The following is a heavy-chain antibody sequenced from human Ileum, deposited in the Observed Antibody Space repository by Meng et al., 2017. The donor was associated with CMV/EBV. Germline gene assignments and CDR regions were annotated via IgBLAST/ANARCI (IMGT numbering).Heavy chain of an antibody. D-gene: IGHD1-26*01. J-gene: IGHJ4*02. V-gene: IGHV3-48*01. CDR3: AKGGATKDLDY. CDR1: GFIFSSYS. CDR2: ISGSGNNI. Sequence: GGSLRLSCAASGFIFSSYSMYWVRQAPGKGLEWISYISGSGNNIYYADSLKGRFTISRDNSKNTVYLQMNSLRLEDTAIYYCAKGGATKDLDYWGQGTLVTVSS.